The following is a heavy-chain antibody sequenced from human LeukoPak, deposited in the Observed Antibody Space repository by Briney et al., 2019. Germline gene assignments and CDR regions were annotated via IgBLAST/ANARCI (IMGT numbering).Heavy chain of an antibody. D-gene: IGHD3-10*01. CDR1: GFTFSSYW. J-gene: IGHJ4*02. CDR2: IKQDGSEK. Sequence: GGSLRLSCAASGFTFSSYWMSWVRQAPGKGLEWVANIKQDGSEKYYVDSVKGRFTISRDNAKNSLYLQMNSLRAEDTAAYYCARDVGEASLDYWGQGTLVTVSS. V-gene: IGHV3-7*03. CDR3: ARDVGEASLDY.